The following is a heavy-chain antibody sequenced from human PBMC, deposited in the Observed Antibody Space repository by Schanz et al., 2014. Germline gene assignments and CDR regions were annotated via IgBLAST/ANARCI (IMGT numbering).Heavy chain of an antibody. CDR2: VRNRRNSDII. CDR1: GFTFSSHS. V-gene: IGHV3-72*01. CDR3: FSMHYGNSVY. J-gene: IGHJ4*02. D-gene: IGHD1-7*01. Sequence: VQLVESGGGVVQPGRSLRLSCVASGFTFSSHSMNWVRQAPGQGLEWLGRVRNRRNSDIIEYAASVEGRFTISRDESKNSVYLQMNSLQTDDTAVYYCFSMHYGNSVYWGQGTLVTVSS.